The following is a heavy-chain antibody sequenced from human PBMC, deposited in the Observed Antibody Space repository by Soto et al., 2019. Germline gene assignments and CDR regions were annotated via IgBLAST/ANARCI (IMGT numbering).Heavy chain of an antibody. V-gene: IGHV3-30-3*01. D-gene: IGHD3-3*01. J-gene: IGHJ5*02. CDR3: AIAPGVAGNWFDP. CDR2: ISYDGGTK. CDR1: GFIFSTYT. Sequence: QVQLVESGGGVVQPGRSLRLSCAASGFIFSTYTMHWVRQAPGKGLEWVALISYDGGTKYYADSVKGRFTISRDSSKNTLYLQMTSLRTEDTALYYCAIAPGVAGNWFDPWCQGTLVTVSS.